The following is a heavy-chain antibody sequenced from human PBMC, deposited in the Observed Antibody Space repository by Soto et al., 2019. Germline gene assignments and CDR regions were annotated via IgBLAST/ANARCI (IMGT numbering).Heavy chain of an antibody. CDR2: INHSGST. J-gene: IGHJ4*02. D-gene: IGHD6-13*01. V-gene: IGHV4-34*01. Sequence: LSLTCAVYGVSFSGYYWSWIRQPPGKGLEWIGEINHSGSTNYNPSLKSRVTISVDTSKNQFSLKLSSVTAADTAVYYCARGDSSSLLGYGDYWGQGNRGTVS. CDR1: GVSFSGYY. CDR3: ARGDSSSLLGYGDY.